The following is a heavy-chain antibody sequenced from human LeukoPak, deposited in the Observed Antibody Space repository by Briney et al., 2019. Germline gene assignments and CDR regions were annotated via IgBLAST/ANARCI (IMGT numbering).Heavy chain of an antibody. CDR3: ARVGLSGWPNWFDP. CDR1: GGSISSYY. CDR2: IYPSGST. D-gene: IGHD6-19*01. Sequence: SETLSLTCTVSGGSISSYYWSWIRQPAGKGLEWIGRIYPSGSTNYNPSLKSRVTMTVNTSKNQFSSKLSSVTAADTAVYYCARVGLSGWPNWFDPWGQGTLVTVSS. V-gene: IGHV4-4*07. J-gene: IGHJ5*02.